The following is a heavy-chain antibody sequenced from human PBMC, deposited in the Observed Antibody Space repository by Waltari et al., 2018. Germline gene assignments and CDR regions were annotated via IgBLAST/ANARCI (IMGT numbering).Heavy chain of an antibody. Sequence: EVQLVESGGGLVQPGGSLRLSCAASGFTFSSYSMNWVRQAPGKGLEWVSYISSSSSTIYYADSVKGRFTISRDNAKNSLYLQMNSLRAEDTAVYYCARGMVVASYDYWGQGTLVTVSS. CDR3: ARGMVVASYDY. CDR2: ISSSSSTI. D-gene: IGHD2-15*01. V-gene: IGHV3-48*04. J-gene: IGHJ4*02. CDR1: GFTFSSYS.